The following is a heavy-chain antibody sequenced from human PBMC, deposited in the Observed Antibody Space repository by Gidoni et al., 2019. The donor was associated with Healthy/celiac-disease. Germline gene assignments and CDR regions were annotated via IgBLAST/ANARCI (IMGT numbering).Heavy chain of an antibody. CDR3: ASGQFPRNYYDSSGYYDY. J-gene: IGHJ4*02. V-gene: IGHV4-61*02. D-gene: IGHD3-22*01. CDR1: GGSISSGSSY. CDR2: IYTSGST. Sequence: VQLQESGPGLVKPSQTLSLTCTVSGGSISSGSSYWSWIRQPAGKGLEWIGRIYTSGSTNYNPSLKSRVTISVDTSKNQFSLKLSSVTAADTAVYYCASGQFPRNYYDSSGYYDYWGQGTLVTVSS.